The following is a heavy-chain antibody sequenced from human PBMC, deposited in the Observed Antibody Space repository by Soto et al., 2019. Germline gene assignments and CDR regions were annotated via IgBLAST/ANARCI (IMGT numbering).Heavy chain of an antibody. CDR1: GFTLSSYG. Sequence: GGSLRLSCAASGFTLSSYGMHWVRQAPGKGLERVAVISYDGSNKYYADSVKGRFTISRDNSKNTLYLQMNSLRAEDTAVYYCAKKYYYYGMDVWGQGTTVTVSS. V-gene: IGHV3-30*18. CDR3: AKKYYYYGMDV. CDR2: ISYDGSNK. J-gene: IGHJ6*02.